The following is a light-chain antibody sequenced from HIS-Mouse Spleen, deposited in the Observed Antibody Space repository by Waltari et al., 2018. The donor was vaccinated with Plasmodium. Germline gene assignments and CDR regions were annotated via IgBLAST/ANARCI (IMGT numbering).Light chain of an antibody. J-gene: IGKJ3*01. V-gene: IGKV3-15*01. CDR1: QNVSSN. CDR3: QQYNNWSFT. CDR2: GAS. Sequence: EIVMTQSPATLSVSPGERANLSCRASQNVSSNLAWYQQKPGQAPRLLIYGASTRATGIPARFSGSGSGTEFTLTISSLQSEDFAVYYCQQYNNWSFTFGPGTKVDIK.